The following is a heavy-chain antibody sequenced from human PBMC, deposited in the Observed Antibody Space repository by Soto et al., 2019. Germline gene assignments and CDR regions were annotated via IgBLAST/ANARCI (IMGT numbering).Heavy chain of an antibody. V-gene: IGHV5-51*03. CDR3: ARFEQETTVVRYFDY. D-gene: IGHD4-17*01. CDR1: GYSFTSYW. Sequence: EVQLVQSGAEVKKPGESLKISCKGSGYSFTSYWIGWVRQMPGKGLEWMGIIYPGDSDTRYSPSFQGQVTISADKSISTAYLQWSSLKASDTAMYYCARFEQETTVVRYFDYWGQGTLVTVSS. CDR2: IYPGDSDT. J-gene: IGHJ4*02.